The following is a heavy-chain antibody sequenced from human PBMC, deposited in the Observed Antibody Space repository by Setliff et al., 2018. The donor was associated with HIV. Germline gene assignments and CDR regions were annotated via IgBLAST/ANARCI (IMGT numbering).Heavy chain of an antibody. J-gene: IGHJ1*01. Sequence: GASVKVSCKASGYIFISYGISWVRQAPGQGLEWMGWISAYSGNTNYAQKVQCRVTMTTHTPTSTVYTELSSLRSEDTAVYYCARDPAPSSSASYFQHWGQGTPVTVSS. CDR1: GYIFISYG. CDR3: ARDPAPSSSASYFQH. V-gene: IGHV1-18*01. CDR2: ISAYSGNT. D-gene: IGHD6-6*01.